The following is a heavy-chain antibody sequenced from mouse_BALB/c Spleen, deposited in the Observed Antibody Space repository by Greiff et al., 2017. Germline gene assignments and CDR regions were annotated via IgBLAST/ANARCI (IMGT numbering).Heavy chain of an antibody. CDR3: ARLTTATPFDY. CDR1: GFNIKDTY. V-gene: IGHV14-3*02. J-gene: IGHJ2*01. D-gene: IGHD1-2*01. Sequence: VQLQQSGAELVKPGASVKLSCTASGFNIKDTYMHWVKQRPEQGLEWIGRIDTANGNTKYDPKFQGKATITADTSSNTAYLQLSSLTAEDTAVYYGARLTTATPFDYWGQGTTLTVSS. CDR2: IDTANGNT.